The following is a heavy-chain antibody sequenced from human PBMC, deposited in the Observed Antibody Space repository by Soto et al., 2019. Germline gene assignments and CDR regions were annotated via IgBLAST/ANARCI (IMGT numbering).Heavy chain of an antibody. J-gene: IGHJ6*03. D-gene: IGHD3-16*01. Sequence: GGSLRLSCAASGFTFSSYAMSWVRQAPGKGLEWVSAISGSGGSTYYADSVKGRFTISRDNSKNTLYLQMNSLRAEDTAVYYCAKGGGTRKENQITYYYYYYMDVWGKGTTVTVSS. CDR3: AKGGGTRKENQITYYYYYYMDV. CDR2: ISGSGGST. V-gene: IGHV3-23*01. CDR1: GFTFSSYA.